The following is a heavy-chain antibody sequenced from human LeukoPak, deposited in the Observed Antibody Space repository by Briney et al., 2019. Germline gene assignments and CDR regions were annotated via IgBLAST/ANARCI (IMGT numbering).Heavy chain of an antibody. CDR2: ISGSGGRT. V-gene: IGHV3-23*01. Sequence: GGSLRLSCAASGFTFSRYGMSWVRQAPGKGLEWVSAISGSGGRTYYADSVKGRFTISRDNSKNTLYLQMNSLRAEDTAVYYCARSRCSGGTCYGLDYWGQGTLVTVSS. D-gene: IGHD2-15*01. J-gene: IGHJ4*02. CDR3: ARSRCSGGTCYGLDY. CDR1: GFTFSRYG.